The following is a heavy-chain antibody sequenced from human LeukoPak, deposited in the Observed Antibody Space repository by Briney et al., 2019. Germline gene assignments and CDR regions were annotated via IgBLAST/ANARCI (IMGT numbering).Heavy chain of an antibody. J-gene: IGHJ4*02. D-gene: IGHD3/OR15-3a*01. CDR3: AKRSNFGTGYLDC. V-gene: IGHV3-23*01. CDR2: ISGSGGSS. CDR1: KFTFSNHA. Sequence: PGGSLRLSCTASKFTFSNHAMSSVRQAPGKGLEWVSVISGSGGSSYYADSVKGRFTISRNNSKDTLFLQMNSLRTENTAVDYCAKRSNFGTGYLDCGGQGTLVTVSS.